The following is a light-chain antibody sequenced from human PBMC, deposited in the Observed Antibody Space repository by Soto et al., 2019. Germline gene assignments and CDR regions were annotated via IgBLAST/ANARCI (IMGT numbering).Light chain of an antibody. CDR3: QQYDNWPLT. Sequence: EIVMTQSPDTLSVSPGERATLSCRASQSVSSNLAWYQQKSGQTPRLLIYGASTRATDIPARFSGSGSGTEFTLTISSLQSEDFAVYYCQQYDNWPLTFGGGIKVEMK. J-gene: IGKJ4*01. V-gene: IGKV3-15*01. CDR1: QSVSSN. CDR2: GAS.